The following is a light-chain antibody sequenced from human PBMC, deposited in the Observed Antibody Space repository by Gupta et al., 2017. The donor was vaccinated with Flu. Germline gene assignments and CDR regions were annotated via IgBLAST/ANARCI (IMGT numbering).Light chain of an antibody. J-gene: IGLJ2*01. V-gene: IGLV3-1*01. CDR2: QDS. CDR1: KLGDKY. Sequence: SYELTQPLSASVSPGHTASVTCPGDKLGDKYACWYQQKPGQSPVLVIYQDSKRPSGIPERFSGSNSGNTATLTISGTQAMDEADYYCQAWDSSTVVFGGGTKLTVL. CDR3: QAWDSSTVV.